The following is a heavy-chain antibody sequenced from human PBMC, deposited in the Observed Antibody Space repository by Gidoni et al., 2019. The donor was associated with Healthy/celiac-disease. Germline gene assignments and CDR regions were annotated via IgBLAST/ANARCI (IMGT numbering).Heavy chain of an antibody. J-gene: IGHJ6*02. D-gene: IGHD6-19*01. CDR1: GYTFTSYG. CDR2: ISAYNGNT. CDR3: ARGGVAVAGIRNIPYYYGMDV. V-gene: IGHV1-18*01. Sequence: QVQLVQSGAEVKKPGASVKVSCKASGYTFTSYGISWGRQAPGQGLEWMGWISAYNGNTNYAQKLQGRVTMTTDTSTSTVYMELRSLRSDDTAVYYCARGGVAVAGIRNIPYYYGMDVWGQGTTVTVSS.